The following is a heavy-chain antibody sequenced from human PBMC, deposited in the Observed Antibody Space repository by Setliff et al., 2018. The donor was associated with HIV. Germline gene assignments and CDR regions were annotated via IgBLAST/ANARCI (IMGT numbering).Heavy chain of an antibody. J-gene: IGHJ4*02. Sequence: PGGSLRLSCAASGFTYNSYSMNWVLQAPGKGLEWVSSISSSSSYIFYADSVKGRFTISRDTSKNTLYLQMTSLRAEDTAVYYCAKDKVGWSSGYFDYWGQGTLVTVSS. CDR3: AKDKVGWSSGYFDY. CDR2: ISSSSSYI. V-gene: IGHV3-21*01. CDR1: GFTYNSYS. D-gene: IGHD3-22*01.